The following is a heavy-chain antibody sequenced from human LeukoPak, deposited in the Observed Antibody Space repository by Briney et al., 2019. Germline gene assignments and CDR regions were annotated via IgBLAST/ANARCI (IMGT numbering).Heavy chain of an antibody. CDR2: INSDGSST. D-gene: IGHD3-10*01. Sequence: GGCLRLSCAASGFTFSSYWMDWVRQAPGKGLVWVSRINSDGSSTIYADSVKGRFTISRDNAKNTLYLQMNSLRAEDTALYYCVRDDSRPGEAFDIWGQGTMVTVSS. V-gene: IGHV3-74*01. J-gene: IGHJ3*02. CDR1: GFTFSSYW. CDR3: VRDDSRPGEAFDI.